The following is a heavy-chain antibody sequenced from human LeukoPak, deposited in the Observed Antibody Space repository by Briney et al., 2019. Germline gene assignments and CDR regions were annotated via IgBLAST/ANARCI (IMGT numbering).Heavy chain of an antibody. J-gene: IGHJ5*02. V-gene: IGHV3-21*01. CDR2: ISSSSSYI. D-gene: IGHD1-26*01. CDR1: GFTFSRYS. CDR3: PRDGASGSYTNWFDP. Sequence: GGSLRLFCAASGFTFSRYSMIWVRQAPGEGLEWVSSISSSSSYIYYADSVKGRFTISRDNAKNSLYLQMNSLRAEDTAVYYCPRDGASGSYTNWFDPWGQGTLVTVSS.